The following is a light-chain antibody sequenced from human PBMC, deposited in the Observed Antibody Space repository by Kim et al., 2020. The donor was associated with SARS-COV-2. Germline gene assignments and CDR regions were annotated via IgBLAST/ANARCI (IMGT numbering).Light chain of an antibody. J-gene: IGKJ4*02. CDR2: AAS. CDR3: QQSHTAPLLT. Sequence: DIQMTQSPSSLSASVGDRVTITCRASQSVSSYLNWYQQKPGKAPKLLIYAASTLQSGAPSRFSGSGSGTDFTLTISSLQPEDFATYYCQQSHTAPLLTCDGGTKVNIK. V-gene: IGKV1-39*01. CDR1: QSVSSY.